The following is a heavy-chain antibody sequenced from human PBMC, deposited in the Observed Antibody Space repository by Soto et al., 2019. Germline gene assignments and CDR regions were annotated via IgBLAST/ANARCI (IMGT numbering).Heavy chain of an antibody. CDR2: ISAYNGNT. J-gene: IGHJ4*02. V-gene: IGHV1-18*01. Sequence: ASVKVSCKASGYTFTSYGISWVRQAPGQGLEWMGWISAYNGNTNYAQKLQGRVTMTTDTSTSTAYMELRSLRSDDTAVYYCARDRKRRWLVLYDYFDYWGQGTLVTVSS. CDR1: GYTFTSYG. D-gene: IGHD6-19*01. CDR3: ARDRKRRWLVLYDYFDY.